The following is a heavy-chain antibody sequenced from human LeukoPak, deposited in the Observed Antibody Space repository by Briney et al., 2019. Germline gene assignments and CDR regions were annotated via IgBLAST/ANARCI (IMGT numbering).Heavy chain of an antibody. Sequence: ASVKVSCKAPGYTFTGYYMHWVRQAPGQGLEWMGWINPNSGGTNYAQKFQGRVTMTRDTSISTAYMELSRLRSDDTAVYYCARDAWSSLYYYYYYMDVWGKGTTVTVSS. CDR2: INPNSGGT. D-gene: IGHD6-13*01. CDR3: ARDAWSSLYYYYYYMDV. CDR1: GYTFTGYY. V-gene: IGHV1-2*02. J-gene: IGHJ6*03.